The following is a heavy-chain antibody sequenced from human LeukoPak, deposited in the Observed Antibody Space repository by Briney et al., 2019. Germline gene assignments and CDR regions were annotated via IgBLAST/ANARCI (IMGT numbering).Heavy chain of an antibody. D-gene: IGHD4-17*01. J-gene: IGHJ4*02. CDR1: GGSISSSSYY. Sequence: SETLSLTCTVSGGSISSSSYYWGWIRQPPGKGLEWIGSIYYSGSTYYNPSLKSRVTISVDTSKNQFSLKLTSVTAADTAVYYCASDMITVTIDYWGQGTLVTVSS. V-gene: IGHV4-39*01. CDR2: IYYSGST. CDR3: ASDMITVTIDY.